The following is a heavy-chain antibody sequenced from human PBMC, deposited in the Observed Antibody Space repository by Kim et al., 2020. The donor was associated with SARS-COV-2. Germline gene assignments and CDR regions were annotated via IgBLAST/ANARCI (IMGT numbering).Heavy chain of an antibody. V-gene: IGHV3-7*03. D-gene: IGHD3-16*01. CDR1: GFTFSSYW. Sequence: GGSLRLSCAASGFTFSSYWMSWVRQAPGKGLEWVANIKQDGSEKYYVDSVKGRFTISRDNAKNSLYLQMNSLRAEDTAVYYCARVSGLGLWSATMDVWGQGTTVTVSS. CDR3: ARVSGLGLWSATMDV. J-gene: IGHJ6*02. CDR2: IKQDGSEK.